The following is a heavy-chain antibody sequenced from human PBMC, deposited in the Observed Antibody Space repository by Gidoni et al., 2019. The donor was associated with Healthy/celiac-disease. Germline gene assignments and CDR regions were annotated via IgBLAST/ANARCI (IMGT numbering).Heavy chain of an antibody. D-gene: IGHD2-2*01. J-gene: IGHJ4*02. CDR3: ASGIVVVPAARALGY. Sequence: QVQLQQWGAGLLKPSDTLSLTCAVYGGSFSGYYWSWIRQPPGKGLEWIGEINHSGSTNYNPSLKSRVTISVDTSKNQCSLKLSSVTAADTAVYYCASGIVVVPAARALGYWGQGTLVTVSS. CDR2: INHSGST. V-gene: IGHV4-34*01. CDR1: GGSFSGYY.